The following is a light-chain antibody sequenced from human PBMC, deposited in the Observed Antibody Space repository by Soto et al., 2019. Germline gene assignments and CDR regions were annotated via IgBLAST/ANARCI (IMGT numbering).Light chain of an antibody. J-gene: IGKJ1*01. CDR1: QSISRY. V-gene: IGKV1-39*01. CDR3: KQTYSTPQT. Sequence: DIQMTQSPSSLSASVGDRVTIACRAGQSISRYLNWYQQRPGKAPKLLIYAASSLQSGVQSRFSGSGSGTDFTLTISSLQPEDFATYYCKQTYSTPQTFGQGTKVDIK. CDR2: AAS.